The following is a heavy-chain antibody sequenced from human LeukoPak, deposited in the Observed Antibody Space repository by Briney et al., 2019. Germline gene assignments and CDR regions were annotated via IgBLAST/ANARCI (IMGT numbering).Heavy chain of an antibody. D-gene: IGHD3-10*01. CDR3: AKSFVNVLLWFGELSPLGAFDI. J-gene: IGHJ3*02. Sequence: GGSLRLSCAASGFTFSSYAMSWVRQAPGMGLEWVSAISGSGGSTYYADSVKGRFTISRDNSKNTLYLQMNSLRAEDTAVYYCAKSFVNVLLWFGELSPLGAFDIWGQGTMVTVSS. CDR1: GFTFSSYA. V-gene: IGHV3-23*01. CDR2: ISGSGGST.